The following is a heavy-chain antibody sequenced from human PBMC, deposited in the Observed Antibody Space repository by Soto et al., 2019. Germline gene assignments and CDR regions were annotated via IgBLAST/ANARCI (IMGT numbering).Heavy chain of an antibody. CDR3: ARDLIVVGASSPLCDY. J-gene: IGHJ4*02. V-gene: IGHV1-18*04. CDR2: ISAYNGNT. CDR1: GYTFTSYG. Sequence: ASVKVSCKASGYTFTSYGISWVRQAPGQGLEWMGWISAYNGNTNYAQKLQGRVTMTTDTSTSTAYMELRSLRSDDTAVYYCARDLIVVGASSPLCDYWGQGTLVTVSS. D-gene: IGHD1-26*01.